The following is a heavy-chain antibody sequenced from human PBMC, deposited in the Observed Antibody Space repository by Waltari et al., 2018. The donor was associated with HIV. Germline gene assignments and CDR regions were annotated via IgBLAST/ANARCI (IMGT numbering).Heavy chain of an antibody. D-gene: IGHD1-26*01. CDR2: INQDATKK. CDR3: ARGDQWGIFLDSYYGLDV. CDR1: KFCVGSDW. J-gene: IGHJ6*02. Sequence: EPLIVESGVGVVKPGESWRLAYETPKFCVGSDWMVRLRQAAGKGLEWVANINQDATKKNYAESVKGRFSVSRDNGKYSVFLEMNRLRVQDTAVYFCARGDQWGIFLDSYYGLDVWGRGTTVIVSS. V-gene: IGHV3-7*01.